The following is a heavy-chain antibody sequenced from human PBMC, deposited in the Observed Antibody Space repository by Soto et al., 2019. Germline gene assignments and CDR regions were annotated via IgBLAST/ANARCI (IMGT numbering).Heavy chain of an antibody. D-gene: IGHD6-13*01. CDR1: GYTFTSYG. CDR3: ARVGVALAAPRVWPY. CDR2: INPYNGNT. J-gene: IGHJ4*02. Sequence: ASVKVSCKASGYTFTSYGISWVRQAPGQGLEWMAWINPYNGNTKYAEKFLGRVTVTTDTSTATAYMEVRRLTSDDTAVFYCARVGVALAAPRVWPYWGQGTPVTVSS. V-gene: IGHV1-18*01.